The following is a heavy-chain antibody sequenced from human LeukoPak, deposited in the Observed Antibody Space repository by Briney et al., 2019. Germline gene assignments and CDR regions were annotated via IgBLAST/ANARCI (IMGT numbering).Heavy chain of an antibody. V-gene: IGHV1-2*02. D-gene: IGHD3-16*01. Sequence: ASVRVSCTASGYTFTGYYLHWVRQAPGQGLEWMGWISPNNGGTNFAQKFQDRVTMTRDTSISTAYMEMSRLTSDDTAVYYCATGRGSYSAYWGQGTLVTVSS. J-gene: IGHJ4*02. CDR1: GYTFTGYY. CDR3: ATGRGSYSAY. CDR2: ISPNNGGT.